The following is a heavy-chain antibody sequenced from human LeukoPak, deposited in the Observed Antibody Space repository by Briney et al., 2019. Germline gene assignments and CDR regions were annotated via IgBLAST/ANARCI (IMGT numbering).Heavy chain of an antibody. CDR1: GFTFSNYW. J-gene: IGHJ4*02. V-gene: IGHV3-7*01. Sequence: GGSLRLSCAASGFTFSNYWMSWVRQAPGKGLEWVANIKQDGSEKYYVDSLKGRFTISRDNAKNSLYLQMNSLREEDTAVYYCARDKVVGATFFDYWGQGTLVTVSS. CDR3: ARDKVVGATFFDY. D-gene: IGHD1-26*01. CDR2: IKQDGSEK.